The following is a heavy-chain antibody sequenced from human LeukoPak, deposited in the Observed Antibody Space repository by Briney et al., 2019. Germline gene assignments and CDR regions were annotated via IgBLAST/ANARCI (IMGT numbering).Heavy chain of an antibody. CDR1: GFTFSSYS. Sequence: GGSLRLSCAASGFTFSSYSMNWVRQAPGKGLEWVSSISSSSSYIYYADSVKGRFTISRDNARNSLYLQMSSLRAEDTAVYYCARDRPYDFWSGYYMAFDYWGQGTLVTVSS. CDR2: ISSSSSYI. CDR3: ARDRPYDFWSGYYMAFDY. J-gene: IGHJ4*02. D-gene: IGHD3-3*01. V-gene: IGHV3-21*01.